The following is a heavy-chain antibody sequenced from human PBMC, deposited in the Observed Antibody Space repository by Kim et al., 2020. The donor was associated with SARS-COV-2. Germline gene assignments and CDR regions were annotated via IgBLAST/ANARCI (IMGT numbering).Heavy chain of an antibody. CDR1: GFTFSSYW. V-gene: IGHV3-7*03. CDR2: IKQDGSEK. CDR3: ARPTYYYDSSGYFY. J-gene: IGHJ4*02. D-gene: IGHD3-22*01. Sequence: GGSLRLSCAASGFTFSSYWMSWVRQAPGKGLEWVANIKQDGSEKYYVDSVKGRFTISRDNAKNSLYMQMNSLRAEDTAVYYCARPTYYYDSSGYFYWGQGTLGTVSS.